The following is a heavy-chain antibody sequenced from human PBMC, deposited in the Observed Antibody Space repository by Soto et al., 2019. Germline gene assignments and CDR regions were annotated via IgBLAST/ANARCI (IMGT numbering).Heavy chain of an antibody. CDR1: GFTFGDYA. Sequence: GGSLRLSCTASGFTFGDYAMSWFRQAPGKGLEWVGFIRSKAYGGTTEYAASVKGRFTISRDDSKSIAYLQMNSLKTEDTAVYYCTRESEHFSYYDFWSGYSDYWGQGTLVTVSS. CDR3: TRESEHFSYYDFWSGYSDY. CDR2: IRSKAYGGTT. J-gene: IGHJ4*02. V-gene: IGHV3-49*03. D-gene: IGHD3-3*01.